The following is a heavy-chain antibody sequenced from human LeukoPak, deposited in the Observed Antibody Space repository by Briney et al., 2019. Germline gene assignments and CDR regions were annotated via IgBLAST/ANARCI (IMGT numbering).Heavy chain of an antibody. Sequence: GGSLRLPCAASGFTFSSYAMSWVRQAPGKGLEWVSAISGSGGSTYYADSVKGRFTISRDNSKNTLYLQMNSLRAEDTAVYYCAKDRRGYSYAADYWGQGTLVTVSS. D-gene: IGHD5-18*01. V-gene: IGHV3-23*01. CDR3: AKDRRGYSYAADY. CDR2: ISGSGGST. CDR1: GFTFSSYA. J-gene: IGHJ4*02.